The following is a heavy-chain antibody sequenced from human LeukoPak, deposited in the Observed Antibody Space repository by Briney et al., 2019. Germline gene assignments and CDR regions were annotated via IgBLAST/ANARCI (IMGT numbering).Heavy chain of an antibody. J-gene: IGHJ4*02. D-gene: IGHD6-13*01. CDR3: ARIRVAAAEYYFDY. CDR2: IDWDDDK. Sequence: GPTLVNPTQTLTLTCTFSGFSLSTSGMCVSWIRQPPGKALEWLARIDWDDDKYYSTSLKTRLTISKDTSKNQVVLTMTNMDPVDTATYYCARIRVAAAEYYFDYWGQGTLVAVSS. V-gene: IGHV2-70*11. CDR1: GFSLSTSGMC.